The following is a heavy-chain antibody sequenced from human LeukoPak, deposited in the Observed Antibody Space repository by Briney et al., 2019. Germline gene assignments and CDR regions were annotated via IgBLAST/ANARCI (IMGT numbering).Heavy chain of an antibody. CDR3: ARHLSGNPNDWYFDL. J-gene: IGHJ2*01. V-gene: IGHV4-39*01. CDR1: VGSISSSSYY. CDR2: TYYSGST. D-gene: IGHD4-23*01. Sequence: PSETLSLTCTVSVGSISSSSYYWGWIRQPPGKGLEWIGSTYYSGSTYSNPSFKSRVTISVDTSKNQFSLKLSSVTAADTAVYYCARHLSGNPNDWYFDLCGRGTLVTVSS.